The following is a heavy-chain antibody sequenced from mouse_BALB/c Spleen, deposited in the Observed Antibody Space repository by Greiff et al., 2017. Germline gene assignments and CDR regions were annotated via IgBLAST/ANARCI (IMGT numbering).Heavy chain of an antibody. D-gene: IGHD1-2*01. CDR3: TRVTTATEAMDY. J-gene: IGHJ4*01. Sequence: EVQLQQSGTVLARPGASVKMSCKASGYSFTSYLLHWVKQRPGQGLEWIGAIYPGNSDTSYNQKFTGKAKLTAVTSTSTAYMELSNLTNEDSAVYYCTRVTTATEAMDYRGQGTSVTDSS. CDR1: GYSFTSYL. CDR2: IYPGNSDT. V-gene: IGHV1-5*01.